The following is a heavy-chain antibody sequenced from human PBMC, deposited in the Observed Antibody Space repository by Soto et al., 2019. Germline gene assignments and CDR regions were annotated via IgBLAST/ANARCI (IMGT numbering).Heavy chain of an antibody. CDR3: ARVIMIFGVANLGSYFDY. J-gene: IGHJ4*02. CDR2: ISPSNGQT. V-gene: IGHV1-18*04. CDR1: GYIFTDYY. D-gene: IGHD3-3*01. Sequence: QVHLVQSGAEVKKPGASVKVSCEASGYIFTDYYIHWVRQAPGQGLEWLGWISPSNGQTIYAQNFHGRVTMTTDTSTATAHMELRSLISDDTAVYYCARVIMIFGVANLGSYFDYWGQGTRVTVSA.